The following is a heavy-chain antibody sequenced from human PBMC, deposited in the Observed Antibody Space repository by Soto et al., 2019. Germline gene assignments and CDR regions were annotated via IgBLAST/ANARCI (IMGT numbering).Heavy chain of an antibody. D-gene: IGHD5-18*01. Sequence: ASVKVSCKASGYTFTDYYMHWVRQAPGQGLELMGWINPNSGGTNYAQKFQGWVTMTRDTSISTAYMELSRLRSDDTAVYYCARQDGYSYGYYFVYWGQGTLVTVPS. CDR3: ARQDGYSYGYYFVY. CDR2: INPNSGGT. V-gene: IGHV1-2*04. J-gene: IGHJ4*02. CDR1: GYTFTDYY.